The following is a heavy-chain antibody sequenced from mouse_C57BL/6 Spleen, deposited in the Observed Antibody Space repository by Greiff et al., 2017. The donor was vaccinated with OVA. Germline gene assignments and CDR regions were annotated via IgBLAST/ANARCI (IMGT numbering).Heavy chain of an antibody. CDR3: ARGGDYDYDEDAMDY. CDR1: GYSITSGYY. V-gene: IGHV3-6*01. J-gene: IGHJ4*01. CDR2: ISYDGSN. Sequence: ESGPGLVKPSQSLSLTCSVTGYSITSGYYWNWIRQFPGNKLEWMGYISYDGSNNYNPSLKNRISITRDTSKNQFFLKLNAVTTEDTATYYCARGGDYDYDEDAMDYWGQGTSVTVSS. D-gene: IGHD2-4*01.